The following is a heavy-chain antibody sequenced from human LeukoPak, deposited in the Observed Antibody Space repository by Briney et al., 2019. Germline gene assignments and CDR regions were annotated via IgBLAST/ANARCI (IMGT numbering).Heavy chain of an antibody. D-gene: IGHD2-2*01. J-gene: IGHJ6*03. V-gene: IGHV4-4*07. CDR1: GGSISSYH. Sequence: SETLSLTCTVSGGSISSYHWSWIRQPAGKGLEWIGRIYTGGSTNYNPSLKSRVTMSVDTSKNQFSLKLSSVTAADTAVYYCARGEGTVVPAVKGVYMDVWGKGTTVTVSS. CDR3: ARGEGTVVPAVKGVYMDV. CDR2: IYTGGST.